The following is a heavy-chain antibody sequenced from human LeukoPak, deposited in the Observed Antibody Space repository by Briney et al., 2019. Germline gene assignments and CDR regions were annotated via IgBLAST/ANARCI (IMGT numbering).Heavy chain of an antibody. CDR3: ARDRGYDYVWGSYRPQLDY. CDR1: GGSFSGYY. V-gene: IGHV4-34*01. Sequence: PSETLSLTCAVYGGSFSGYYWSWIRQPPGKGLEWIGEINHSGSTNYNPSLKSRVTISVDTSKNQFSLKLSSVTAADTAVYYCARDRGYDYVWGSYRPQLDYWGQGTLVTVSS. J-gene: IGHJ4*02. D-gene: IGHD3-16*02. CDR2: INHSGST.